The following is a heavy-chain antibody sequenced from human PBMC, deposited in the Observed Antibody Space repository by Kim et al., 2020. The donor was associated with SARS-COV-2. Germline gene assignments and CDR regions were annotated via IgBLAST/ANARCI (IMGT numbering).Heavy chain of an antibody. CDR1: GFTFSSYE. CDR2: ISSSGSTI. CDR3: ARDPLKRSSGWQRGYYFDY. V-gene: IGHV3-48*03. D-gene: IGHD6-19*01. Sequence: GGSLRLSCAASGFTFSSYEMNWVRQAPGKGLEWVSYISSSGSTIYYADSVKGRFTISRDNAKNSLYLQMNSLRAEDTAVYYCARDPLKRSSGWQRGYYFDYWGQGTLVTVSS. J-gene: IGHJ4*02.